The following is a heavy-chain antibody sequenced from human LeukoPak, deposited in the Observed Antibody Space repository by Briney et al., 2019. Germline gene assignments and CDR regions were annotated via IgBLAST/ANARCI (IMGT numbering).Heavy chain of an antibody. Sequence: GESLKISCKGSGYIFTNYWIGWVRPMPGKGLEWMGNIYPGDSDIRYSPSFQGQVTISADTSISTAYLQWSSLKASDSAMYYCARRYGGDYYFDYWGQGTLVTVSS. J-gene: IGHJ4*02. D-gene: IGHD1-26*01. V-gene: IGHV5-51*01. CDR3: ARRYGGDYYFDY. CDR1: GYIFTNYW. CDR2: IYPGDSDI.